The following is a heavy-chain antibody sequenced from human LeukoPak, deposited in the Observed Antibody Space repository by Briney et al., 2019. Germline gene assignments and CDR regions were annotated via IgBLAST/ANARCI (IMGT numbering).Heavy chain of an antibody. CDR1: GGSISSGDYY. J-gene: IGHJ5*02. CDR3: ARRGGSGWSVYNWFDP. V-gene: IGHV4-61*08. CDR2: IYYSGST. Sequence: SETLSLTCTVSGGSISSGDYYWSWIRQPPGKGLEWIGYIYYSGSTNYNPSLKSRVTISVDTSKNQFSLKLSSVTAADTAVYYCARRGGSGWSVYNWFDPWGQGTLVTVSS. D-gene: IGHD6-19*01.